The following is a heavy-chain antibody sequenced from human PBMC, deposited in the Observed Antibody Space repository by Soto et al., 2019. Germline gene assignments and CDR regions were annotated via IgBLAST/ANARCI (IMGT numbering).Heavy chain of an antibody. Sequence: VSSVKVSCKASGGPFSSYAISWVRQAPGQGLEWMGGIIPIFGTANYAQKFQGRVTITADKSTSTAYMELSSLRSEDTAVYYCASTLHYYDGMDCCGQGTTVTVSS. CDR2: IIPIFGTA. J-gene: IGHJ6*02. CDR3: ASTLHYYDGMDC. CDR1: GGPFSSYA. V-gene: IGHV1-69*06.